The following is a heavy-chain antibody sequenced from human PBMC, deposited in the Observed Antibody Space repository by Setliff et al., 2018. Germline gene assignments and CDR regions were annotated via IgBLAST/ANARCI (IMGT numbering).Heavy chain of an antibody. CDR3: ARAHTWSLPNDNSGYPGWFDP. V-gene: IGHV4-38-2*01. Sequence: SETLSLTCAVSGFSISSGYYWGWIRQPPGKGLEWIVNIHRSGKAYYNPSLKSRVTMSVDTSKNHVSLKLSSVTAADTAAYYCARAHTWSLPNDNSGYPGWFDPWGQGTLVTVSS. J-gene: IGHJ5*02. CDR1: GFSISSGYY. CDR2: IHRSGKA. D-gene: IGHD3-22*01.